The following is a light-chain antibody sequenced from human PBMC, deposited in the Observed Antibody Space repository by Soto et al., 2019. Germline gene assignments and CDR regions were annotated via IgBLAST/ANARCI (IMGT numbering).Light chain of an antibody. J-gene: IGLJ1*01. Sequence: SALTQPASLSGSPGQSITISCIGTSSDIGSYNHVAWYQQFPGKSPKLTIYEVSSRPSGVSSRFSGSKSGNTASLTISGLQAEDEADYYCIAYTGSSTSYVFGSGTKVTVL. V-gene: IGLV2-14*01. CDR3: IAYTGSSTSYV. CDR2: EVS. CDR1: SSDIGSYNH.